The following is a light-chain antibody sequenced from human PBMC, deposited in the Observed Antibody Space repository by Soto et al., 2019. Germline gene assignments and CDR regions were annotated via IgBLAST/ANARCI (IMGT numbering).Light chain of an antibody. CDR2: GAL. CDR1: QSVVTSY. V-gene: IGKV3-20*01. CDR3: QYYDESMWT. Sequence: EVVLTQSPGTLSLSPGEGATLSCRASQSVVTSYLAWYQQRDGQSPRLLIYGALYRAPGIPDRFSGSGSGTDFTLSISRLDPGDFAVYYCQYYDESMWTFGQGTKVDIK. J-gene: IGKJ1*01.